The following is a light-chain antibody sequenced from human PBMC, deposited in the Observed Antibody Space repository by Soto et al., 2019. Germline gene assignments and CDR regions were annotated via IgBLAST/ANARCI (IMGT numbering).Light chain of an antibody. CDR1: QSVSNNY. CDR2: GAS. CDR3: QLYGSSPRT. V-gene: IGKV3-20*01. Sequence: EIVWTPSPGTLSLSPGERATLSCRASQSVSNNYLAWYQQKPGQAPRLLIYGASSRATGIPDRFSGSGSGTDFTLTISRLEPEDSAVYYCQLYGSSPRTFGQGTKVDIK. J-gene: IGKJ1*01.